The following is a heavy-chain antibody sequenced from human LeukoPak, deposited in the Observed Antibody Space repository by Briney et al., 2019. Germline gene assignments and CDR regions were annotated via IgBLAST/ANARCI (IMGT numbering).Heavy chain of an antibody. V-gene: IGHV3-48*03. Sequence: GGSLRLSCAASGFTFSSYEMNWVRQAPGKGLEWVSYISSSGSTIYYADSVKGRFTISRDNAKNSLYLQMNSLRAEDTAVYYCAREREDTAAYGYWGQGTLVTVSS. J-gene: IGHJ4*02. CDR3: AREREDTAAYGY. CDR1: GFTFSSYE. CDR2: ISSSGSTI. D-gene: IGHD5-18*01.